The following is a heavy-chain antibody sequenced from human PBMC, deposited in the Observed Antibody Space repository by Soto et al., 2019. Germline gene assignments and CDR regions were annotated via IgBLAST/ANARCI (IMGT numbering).Heavy chain of an antibody. CDR3: AKAYSMTIFGVVIETPGDGFDI. CDR2: IRGSGGST. Sequence: EVQLLESGGGLVQPGGSLRLSCAASGFTFSSYAMRWVRQAPGKGLEWVSSIRGSGGSTNYADYVQGRFTISRDNSKNTLYLRMNSLRVEDTAVYYCAKAYSMTIFGVVIETPGDGFDIWGQGTMVTVSS. V-gene: IGHV3-23*01. J-gene: IGHJ3*02. D-gene: IGHD3-3*01. CDR1: GFTFSSYA.